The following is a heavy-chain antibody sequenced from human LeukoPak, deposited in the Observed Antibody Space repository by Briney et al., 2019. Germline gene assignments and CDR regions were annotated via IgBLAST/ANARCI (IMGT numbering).Heavy chain of an antibody. CDR2: VYTSGST. CDR1: GGSISSYY. CDR3: ARGNGGYDFDY. V-gene: IGHV4-4*07. D-gene: IGHD5-12*01. Sequence: SETLSLTCTVSGGSISSYYWSWIRQPAGKGLERIGRVYTSGSTNYNPSLKSRVTISVDKSKNQFTLKLSSVTAADTAVYYCARGNGGYDFDYWGQGTLVTVSS. J-gene: IGHJ4*02.